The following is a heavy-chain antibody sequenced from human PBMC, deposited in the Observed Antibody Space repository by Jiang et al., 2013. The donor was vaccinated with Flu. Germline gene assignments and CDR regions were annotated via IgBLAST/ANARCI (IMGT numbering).Heavy chain of an antibody. CDR2: IIPLFRTS. CDR3: ARAGFCTTTNCFHFEY. Sequence: VQLVESGAEVKKPGSSVKISCKASGGTFSSYGISWIRQAPGQGLEWMGGIIPLFRTSNYAQKFQGRVTITADESATTAYMDLSSLRSDDSAVYYCARAGFCTTTNCFHFEYWGQGTLVTVSS. J-gene: IGHJ4*02. V-gene: IGHV1-69*01. CDR1: GGTFSSYG. D-gene: IGHD2-2*01.